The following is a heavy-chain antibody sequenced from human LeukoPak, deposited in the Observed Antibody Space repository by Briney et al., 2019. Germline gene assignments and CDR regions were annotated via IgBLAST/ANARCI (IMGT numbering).Heavy chain of an antibody. CDR3: ARAEGDFWSGYYYYYMDV. CDR1: GFTFSSHW. D-gene: IGHD3-3*01. Sequence: GGSLRLSCAASGFTFSSHWMSWVRQAPGKGLEWVANIKQDGSEKYYVDSVKGRFTISRDNAKNSLYLQMNSLRAEDTAVYYCARAEGDFWSGYYYYYMDVWGKGTTVTVSS. V-gene: IGHV3-7*01. J-gene: IGHJ6*03. CDR2: IKQDGSEK.